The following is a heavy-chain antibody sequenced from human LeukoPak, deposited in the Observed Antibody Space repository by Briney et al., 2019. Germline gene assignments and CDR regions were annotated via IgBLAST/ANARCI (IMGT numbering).Heavy chain of an antibody. Sequence: ETLSLTCAVYGGSFSAYYWSWIRQPPGKGLEYVANINGDGSEKYYVDSVKGRFTISRDNVRNSLFLQMSSLRVEDTAVYYCARDSSAEKGQQLANWGQGTLVTVST. D-gene: IGHD6-13*01. J-gene: IGHJ4*02. CDR3: ARDSSAEKGQQLAN. CDR1: GGSFSAYY. V-gene: IGHV3-7*01. CDR2: INGDGSEK.